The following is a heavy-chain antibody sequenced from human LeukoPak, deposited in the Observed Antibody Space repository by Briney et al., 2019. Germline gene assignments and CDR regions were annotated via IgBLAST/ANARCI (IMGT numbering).Heavy chain of an antibody. J-gene: IGHJ6*02. V-gene: IGHV3-7*01. CDR1: GFTFSSYW. D-gene: IGHD4-17*01. CDR2: IKQDGSEK. Sequence: GGSLRLSCAASGFTFSSYWMSWVRQAPGKGLEWVANIKQDGSEKYYVDSVKGRFTISRDNAKNSLYLQMNSLRAEDTAVYYCARERAYGDYYYYGMDVWGQRTTVTVSS. CDR3: ARERAYGDYYYYGMDV.